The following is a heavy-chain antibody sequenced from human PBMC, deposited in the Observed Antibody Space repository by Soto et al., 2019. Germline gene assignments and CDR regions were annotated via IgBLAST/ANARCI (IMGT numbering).Heavy chain of an antibody. D-gene: IGHD4-17*01. J-gene: IGHJ4*01. CDR3: ARDGDYGGNVDRSY. V-gene: IGHV1-69*08. CDR2: IIPILGIA. Sequence: QVQLVQSGAEVKKPGSSVKVSCKASGGTFSSYTISWVRQAPGQGLGWMGRIIPILGIANYAQKFQGRVTITADKATSTAYMELSSLRSEDTAVYYCARDGDYGGNVDRSYWGHGTLVTVSS. CDR1: GGTFSSYT.